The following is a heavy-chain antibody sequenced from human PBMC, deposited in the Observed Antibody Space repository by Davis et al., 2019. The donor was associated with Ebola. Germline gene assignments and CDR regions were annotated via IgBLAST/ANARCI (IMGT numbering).Heavy chain of an antibody. CDR1: GFTFSDHY. CDR3: ARGFYLDN. J-gene: IGHJ4*02. CDR2: ISGNGGST. Sequence: PGGSLRLSCEASGFTFSDHYMSWVRQAPGKGLEWVSGISGNGGSTYYADSVMGRFTISRDNSKNTLYVQMESLRAEDTALYYCARGFYLDNWGQGTLVTVSS. V-gene: IGHV3-23*01.